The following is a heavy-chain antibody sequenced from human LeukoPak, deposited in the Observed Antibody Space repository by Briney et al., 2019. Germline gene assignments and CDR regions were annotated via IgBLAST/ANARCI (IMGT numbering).Heavy chain of an antibody. CDR2: IGGTTRET. CDR3: AREYRYAFDY. V-gene: IGHV3-48*01. Sequence: GGSLRLSCAASGFTFSTFSMNWVRQAPGKGLEWLSYIGGTTRETYYADSVKGQFTISRDNAMNSEYLQMNSLRAEDTAVYYCAREYRYAFDYWVQGALVTVSS. CDR1: GFTFSTFS. J-gene: IGHJ4*02. D-gene: IGHD3-16*02.